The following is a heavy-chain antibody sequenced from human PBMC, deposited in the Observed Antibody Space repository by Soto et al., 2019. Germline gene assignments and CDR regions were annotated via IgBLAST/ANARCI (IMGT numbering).Heavy chain of an antibody. CDR3: ARDGPHRWVDY. J-gene: IGHJ4*02. CDR1: GYTFSDYR. Sequence: ASVNVSCKASGYTFSDYRMHWVRQAPGQGLEWMGMINPSGGSTTYAQKFQGRVTMTRDTSTSTFYMDLSLTSEDTAVYYCARDGPHRWVDYWGQGTLVTVSS. V-gene: IGHV1-46*01. CDR2: INPSGGST.